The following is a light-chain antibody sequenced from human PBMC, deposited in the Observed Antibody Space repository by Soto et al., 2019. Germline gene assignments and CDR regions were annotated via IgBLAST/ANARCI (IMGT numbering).Light chain of an antibody. V-gene: IGKV3-20*01. CDR3: QQYGSSRLIT. Sequence: EIVLTQSPGTLSLSPRERATLSCRASQSVSSSYLAWYQQKPGQAPSLLIYGPSRRATGIPDRFSGSGSGTYFTLTISRLEPEDFAVYYGQQYGSSRLITFGQGTRLVIK. J-gene: IGKJ5*01. CDR1: QSVSSSY. CDR2: GPS.